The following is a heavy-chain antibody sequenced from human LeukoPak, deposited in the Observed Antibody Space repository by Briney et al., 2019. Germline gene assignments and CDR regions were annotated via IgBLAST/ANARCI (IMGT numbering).Heavy chain of an antibody. V-gene: IGHV4-4*09. J-gene: IGHJ6*03. CDR1: GGSTTSYY. Sequence: SETLSLTCTVSGGSTTSYYWSWIRQPPGKGLEWIGYTYTSGSTNYNPSLKSRVTISVDTSKIQFSLKLSSVTAADTAVYYFARHSNYGKYYYYYVDVWGKGTTVTVSS. CDR3: ARHSNYGKYYYYYVDV. CDR2: TYTSGST. D-gene: IGHD4-11*01.